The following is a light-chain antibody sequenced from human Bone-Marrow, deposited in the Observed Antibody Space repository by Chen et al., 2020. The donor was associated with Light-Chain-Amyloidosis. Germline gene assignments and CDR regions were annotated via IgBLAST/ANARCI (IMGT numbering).Light chain of an antibody. CDR1: QTISSNY. V-gene: IGKV3-20*01. CDR2: GSS. Sequence: EIVLTQSPGTLSLSPGEGANLSCRASQTISSNYLTWYQQKFGQAPTLLIYGSSSRATGIPDRFTGSGSGTDFTLTIHRLEPEDFAMYYCQQYGTSPLTFGGGTKVEIK. J-gene: IGKJ4*01. CDR3: QQYGTSPLT.